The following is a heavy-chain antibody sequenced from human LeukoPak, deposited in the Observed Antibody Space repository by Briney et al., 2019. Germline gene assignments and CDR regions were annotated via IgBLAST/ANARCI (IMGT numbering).Heavy chain of an antibody. J-gene: IGHJ4*02. V-gene: IGHV3-74*01. CDR2: INSDGSNT. Sequence: GGSLRLSCAASGFSFSTSWMHWVRHTPEKGLVWVSRINSDGSNTIYADSVKGRFTISRDNAKNTLFLQMNSLRAEGTAVYYCARERAYDYVWGSYRQSDYWGQGTLVTVSS. CDR3: ARERAYDYVWGSYRQSDY. CDR1: GFSFSTSW. D-gene: IGHD3-16*02.